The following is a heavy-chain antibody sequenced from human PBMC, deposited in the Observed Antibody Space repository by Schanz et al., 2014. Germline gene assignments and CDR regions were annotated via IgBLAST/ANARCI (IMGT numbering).Heavy chain of an antibody. CDR2: IIPILDVG. V-gene: IGHV1-69*04. D-gene: IGHD2-2*01. Sequence: VQLEQSGAEVKKPGSSVKVSCKASGGTFSSFGINWVRQAPGQGLEWMGRIIPILDVGNYAQQFQGRVTMTTDTSTSTAYMELRSLRSDDTAVYYCARDRRRYCSTASCLHDNWFDPWGQGTLVTVSS. CDR3: ARDRRRYCSTASCLHDNWFDP. CDR1: GGTFSSFG. J-gene: IGHJ5*02.